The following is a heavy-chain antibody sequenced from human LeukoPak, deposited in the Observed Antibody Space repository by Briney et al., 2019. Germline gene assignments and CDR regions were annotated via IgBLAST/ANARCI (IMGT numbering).Heavy chain of an antibody. CDR2: INHTGST. V-gene: IGHV4-34*01. D-gene: IGHD3-16*02. J-gene: IGHJ4*02. CDR3: ARSKDYVWGTYRWALGY. CDR1: GGSFSGYF. Sequence: SETLSLTCAVYGGSFSGYFWSWIRQPPGKGLEWIGEINHTGSTNYNPSLKSRVTISVDTSKNQFSLKVSSVTDADTAVYYRARSKDYVWGTYRWALGYWGQGTLVTVSS.